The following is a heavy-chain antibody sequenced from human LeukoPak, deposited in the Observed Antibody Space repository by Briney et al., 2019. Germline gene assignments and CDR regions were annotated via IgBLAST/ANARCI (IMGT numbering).Heavy chain of an antibody. D-gene: IGHD3-22*01. CDR1: GYTFTGYY. Sequence: ASVKVSCKASGYTFTGYYMYWVRQAPGQGLEWMGRINPNSGGTNYAQKFQGRVTMTRDTSISTAYMELSRLRSDDTAVYYCAREMYYYDSSGYYPSDYWRQGTLVTVSS. CDR2: INPNSGGT. CDR3: AREMYYYDSSGYYPSDY. V-gene: IGHV1-2*06. J-gene: IGHJ4*02.